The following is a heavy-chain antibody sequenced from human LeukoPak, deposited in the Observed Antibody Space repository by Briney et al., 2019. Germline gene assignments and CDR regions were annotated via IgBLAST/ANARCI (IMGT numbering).Heavy chain of an antibody. D-gene: IGHD2-15*01. J-gene: IGHJ4*02. CDR2: IWYDGSNK. CDR1: GFTFSSYG. Sequence: PGGSLRLSCAASGFTFSSYGMRGVRQAPGKGLEWVAVIWYDGSNKYYADSVKGRFTISRDNSKNTLYLQMNSLRAEDTAVYYCARDKGFSNYVDYWGQGTLVTVSS. V-gene: IGHV3-33*01. CDR3: ARDKGFSNYVDY.